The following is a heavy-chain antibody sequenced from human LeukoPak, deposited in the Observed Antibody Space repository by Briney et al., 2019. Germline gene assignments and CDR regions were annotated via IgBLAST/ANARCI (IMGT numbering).Heavy chain of an antibody. CDR1: GGTFSSYA. D-gene: IGHD2-21*02. Sequence: ASVKVSCKASGGTFSSYAISWVRQAPGQGLEWIGGIIPIFGTANYAQKFQGRVTITADESTSTAYMELSSLRSEDTAVYYCARVPPVTARGDIWGQGTMVTVSS. CDR2: IIPIFGTA. CDR3: ARVPPVTARGDI. J-gene: IGHJ3*02. V-gene: IGHV1-69*13.